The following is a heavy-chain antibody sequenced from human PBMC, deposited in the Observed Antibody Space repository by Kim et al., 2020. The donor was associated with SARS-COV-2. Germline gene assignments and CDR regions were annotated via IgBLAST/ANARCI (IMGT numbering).Heavy chain of an antibody. CDR3: ARRIAAAGTPIGY. Sequence: YAQKVQGRVTMTRNTSITTAYMELSSLRSEDTAVYYCARRIAAAGTPIGYWGQGTLVTVSS. D-gene: IGHD6-13*01. V-gene: IGHV1-8*01. J-gene: IGHJ4*02.